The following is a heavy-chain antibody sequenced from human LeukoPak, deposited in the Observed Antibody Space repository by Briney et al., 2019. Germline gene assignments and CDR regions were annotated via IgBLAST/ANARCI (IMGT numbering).Heavy chain of an antibody. CDR3: ARDRGYGSDY. V-gene: IGHV3-33*01. J-gene: IGHJ4*02. CDR1: GFTFSSYG. CDR2: IWFNGRNK. Sequence: GGSLRLSCTASGFTFSSYGMHWVRQAPGKGLEWVAVIWFNGRNKYYADSVKGRFTISRDISKNTLYLQMNSLRAEDTAVYYCARDRGYGSDYWGQGTLVTVSS. D-gene: IGHD3-10*01.